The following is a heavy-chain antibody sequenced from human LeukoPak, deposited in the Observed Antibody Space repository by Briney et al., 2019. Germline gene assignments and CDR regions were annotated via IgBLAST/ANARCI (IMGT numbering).Heavy chain of an antibody. Sequence: SETLSLTCTVSGGSISSYYWSWIRQPPGKGLEWIGYIYDSGSTNYNPSLKTRVTISVDTSKNQFSLKLSSVTAADTAVYYCACLTTADAFDIWGQGTMVTVSS. CDR3: ACLTTADAFDI. D-gene: IGHD3-22*01. J-gene: IGHJ3*02. CDR1: GGSISSYY. CDR2: IYDSGST. V-gene: IGHV4-59*01.